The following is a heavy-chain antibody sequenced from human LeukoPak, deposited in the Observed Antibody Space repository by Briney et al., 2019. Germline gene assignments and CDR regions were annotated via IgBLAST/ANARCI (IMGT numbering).Heavy chain of an antibody. V-gene: IGHV1-2*02. D-gene: IGHD3-16*01. CDR3: ARGGSGLLLRGRGENWFDP. J-gene: IGHJ5*02. CDR2: INPHSGGT. CDR1: GYTFTGYY. Sequence: GASVKVSCKASGYTFTGYYIHWVRQAPGQGLEWMGWINPHSGGTNYAQKFQGGVTMTRDTSITTAYMELSSLRSEDTAVYYCARGGSGLLLRGRGENWFDPWGQGTLVTVSS.